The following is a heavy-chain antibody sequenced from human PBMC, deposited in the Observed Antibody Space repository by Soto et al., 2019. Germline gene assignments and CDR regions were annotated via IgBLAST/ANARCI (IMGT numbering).Heavy chain of an antibody. CDR1: GYPFATYG. J-gene: IGHJ4*02. CDR2: IGGDNGNR. D-gene: IGHD6-19*01. CDR3: ARDLGPPSGWDFDL. V-gene: IGHV1-18*04. Sequence: QVQLVQSGPEVKRPGASVKVSCKASGYPFATYGVSWVRRAPGQGLEWMGWIGGDNGNRNFAQKFQGRVTMTADTSQNTAYLELRSLRSDDPAVYYCARDLGPPSGWDFDLWGQGTLVTVAS.